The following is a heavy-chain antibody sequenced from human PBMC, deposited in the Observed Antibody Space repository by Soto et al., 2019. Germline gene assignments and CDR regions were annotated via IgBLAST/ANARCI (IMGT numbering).Heavy chain of an antibody. CDR2: ISDSGGTT. V-gene: IGHV3-23*01. D-gene: IGHD3-3*01. CDR3: AKEDWLLRDHYGMDV. CDR1: GFAFSNYA. Sequence: GGSLRLSCAASGFAFSNYAMSWVRQAPGKELEWVSGISDSGGTTYYADSVKGRFTISRDNSKNTLYLQMNSLRAEDTAVYYCAKEDWLLRDHYGMDVWGQGTTVTVSS. J-gene: IGHJ6*02.